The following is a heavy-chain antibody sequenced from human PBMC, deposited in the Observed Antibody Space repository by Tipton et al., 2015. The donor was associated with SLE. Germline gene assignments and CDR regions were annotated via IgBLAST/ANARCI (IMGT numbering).Heavy chain of an antibody. Sequence: TLSLTCTVSGGSISSAFHYWSWVRQPAGEGLEWIGRVYFGGNTNYNPSLKSRVIISVDISKNQFSLDLSSVTAADTAVYYCAARTGDVLYYYYMAVSGKATTVTVSS. D-gene: IGHD7-27*01. V-gene: IGHV4-61*02. CDR1: GGSISSAFHY. J-gene: IGHJ6*03. CDR2: VYFGGNT. CDR3: AARTGDVLYYYYMAV.